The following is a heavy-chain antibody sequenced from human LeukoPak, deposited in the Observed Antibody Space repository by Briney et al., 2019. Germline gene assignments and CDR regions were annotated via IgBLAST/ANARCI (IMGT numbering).Heavy chain of an antibody. J-gene: IGHJ4*02. Sequence: GGSLRLSCAASGFTFSSYGMSWVRQAPGKGLEWVSAISGSGGSTYYADSVKGRFTISRDNSKNTLYLQMNSLRAEDTAVYYCAKVTTTVLLWFGELFPYFDYWGQGTLVTVSS. V-gene: IGHV3-23*01. CDR1: GFTFSSYG. CDR3: AKVTTTVLLWFGELFPYFDY. CDR2: ISGSGGST. D-gene: IGHD3-10*01.